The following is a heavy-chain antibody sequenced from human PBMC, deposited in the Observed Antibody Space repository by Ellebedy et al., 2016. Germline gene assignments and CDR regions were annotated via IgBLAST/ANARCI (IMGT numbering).Heavy chain of an antibody. CDR1: GYTLTELS. CDR3: ATYGSGSYFMTGSGGIDY. V-gene: IGHV1-24*01. J-gene: IGHJ4*02. CDR2: FDPEDGET. Sequence: ASVKVSCXVSGYTLTELSMHWVRQAPGKGLEWMGGFDPEDGETIYAQKFQGRVTMTEDTSTDTAYMELSSLRSEDTAVYYCATYGSGSYFMTGSGGIDYWGQGTLVTVSS. D-gene: IGHD3-10*01.